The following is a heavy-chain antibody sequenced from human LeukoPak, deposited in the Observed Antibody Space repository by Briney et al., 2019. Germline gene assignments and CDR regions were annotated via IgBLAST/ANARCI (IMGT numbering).Heavy chain of an antibody. J-gene: IGHJ4*02. Sequence: ASVKVSCKASGYTFTSYDINWVRQATGQGLEWMGWMNPNSGNTGYAQKFQGRVTMTRNTSISTAYMELSSLRSDDTAVYYCARGYYYDSSGYYYPYYFDYWGQGTLVTVSS. CDR1: GYTFTSYD. CDR3: ARGYYYDSSGYYYPYYFDY. D-gene: IGHD3-22*01. CDR2: MNPNSGNT. V-gene: IGHV1-8*01.